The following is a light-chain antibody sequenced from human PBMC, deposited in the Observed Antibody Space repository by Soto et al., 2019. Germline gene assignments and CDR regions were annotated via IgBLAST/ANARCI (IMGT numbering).Light chain of an antibody. CDR3: PHYFTYPVT. Sequence: AIRMTQSPSSFSASTGDRVTITCRASQAVSSYLAWDQQKPGKSLKLLIYVASTLHSWVPSTFSVSGAGTDFTLTIGRLQSDDFALYSCPHYFTYPVTFGPGTKVDIK. V-gene: IGKV1-8*01. CDR2: VAS. J-gene: IGKJ3*01. CDR1: QAVSSY.